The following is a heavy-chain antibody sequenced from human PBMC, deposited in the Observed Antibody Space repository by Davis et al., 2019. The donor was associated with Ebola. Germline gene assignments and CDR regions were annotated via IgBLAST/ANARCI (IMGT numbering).Heavy chain of an antibody. D-gene: IGHD4-17*01. V-gene: IGHV3-33*08. CDR3: ARGDYGDFIWGYGMDV. Sequence: GESLKISCAASGFTFSSYEMNWVRQAPGKGLEWVAVIWYDGSNKYYADSVKGRFTISRDNSKNTLYLQMNSLRAEDTAVYYCARGDYGDFIWGYGMDVWGQGTTVTVSS. CDR2: IWYDGSNK. J-gene: IGHJ6*02. CDR1: GFTFSSYE.